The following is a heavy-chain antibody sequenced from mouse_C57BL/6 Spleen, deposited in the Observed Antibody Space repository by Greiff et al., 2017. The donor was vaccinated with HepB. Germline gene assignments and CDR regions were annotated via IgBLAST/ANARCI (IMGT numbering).Heavy chain of an antibody. J-gene: IGHJ1*03. Sequence: QVQLQQSGAELVRPGASVTLSCKASGYTFTDYEMHWVKQTPVHGLEWIGAIDPETGGTAYNQKFKGKAILTADKSSSTAYMELRSLTSEDSAVYYCTRSGPYYYGSSIYWYFDVWGTGTTVTVSS. CDR3: TRSGPYYYGSSIYWYFDV. CDR2: IDPETGGT. D-gene: IGHD1-1*01. CDR1: GYTFTDYE. V-gene: IGHV1-15*01.